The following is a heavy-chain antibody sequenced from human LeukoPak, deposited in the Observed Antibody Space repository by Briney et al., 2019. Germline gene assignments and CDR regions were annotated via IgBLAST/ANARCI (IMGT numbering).Heavy chain of an antibody. Sequence: GASVKVSCKASGGTFSSYAISWVRQAPGQGLEWMGGIIPIFGTANYAQKFQGRVTITADESTSTAYMELSSLRSEDTAVYYCARGKEIPAASFDYWGQGTLVTVSS. D-gene: IGHD2-2*01. CDR1: GGTFSSYA. CDR2: IIPIFGTA. J-gene: IGHJ4*02. V-gene: IGHV1-69*13. CDR3: ARGKEIPAASFDY.